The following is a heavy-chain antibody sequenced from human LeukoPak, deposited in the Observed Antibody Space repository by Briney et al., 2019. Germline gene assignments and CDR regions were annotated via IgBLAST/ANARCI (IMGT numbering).Heavy chain of an antibody. CDR2: IYYGGST. V-gene: IGHV4-39*01. J-gene: IGHJ5*02. Sequence: SSETLSLTCTVSGGSISSSDYYWGWIRQPPGKGLEWIGGIYYGGSTYYNPSHKSRVTISVDTSMNQFSLKLSFVTTADTAVYYCARALGYCSGGSCTRGYNWFDPWGQGTLVTVPS. CDR1: GGSISSSDYY. D-gene: IGHD2-15*01. CDR3: ARALGYCSGGSCTRGYNWFDP.